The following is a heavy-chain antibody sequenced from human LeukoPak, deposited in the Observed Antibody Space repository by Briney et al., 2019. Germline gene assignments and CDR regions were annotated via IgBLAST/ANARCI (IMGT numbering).Heavy chain of an antibody. J-gene: IGHJ4*02. CDR1: GYTFTSYG. CDR3: AREVHERWLQLYYFDY. CDR2: INPSGGST. V-gene: IGHV1-46*01. Sequence: ASVKVSCKASGYTFTSYGISWVRQAPGQGLEWMGIINPSGGSTSYAQKFQGRVTMTRDTSTSTVYMELSSLRSEDTAVYYCAREVHERWLQLYYFDYWGQGTLVTVSS. D-gene: IGHD5-24*01.